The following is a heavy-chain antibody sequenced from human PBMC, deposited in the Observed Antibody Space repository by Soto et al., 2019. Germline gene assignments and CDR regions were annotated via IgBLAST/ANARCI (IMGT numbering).Heavy chain of an antibody. CDR2: ISSDGDIT. CDR1: VFTFSEYS. CDR3: VKVSTFYDILTGYYSTNFFDP. V-gene: IGHV3-64D*06. J-gene: IGHJ5*02. D-gene: IGHD3-9*01. Sequence: GGSLRVSCAASVFTFSEYSMHWLRQSRLKGLQYFSTISSDGDITYYADSVKGRFTISRDNSKNTLYLQMNSLRPEDTAVYYCVKVSTFYDILTGYYSTNFFDPWGQGTLVPVSS.